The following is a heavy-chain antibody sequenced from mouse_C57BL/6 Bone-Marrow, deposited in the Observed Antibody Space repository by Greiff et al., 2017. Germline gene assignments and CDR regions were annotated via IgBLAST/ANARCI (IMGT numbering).Heavy chain of an antibody. D-gene: IGHD1-1*01. V-gene: IGHV14-1*01. CDR1: GFNIKDYC. J-gene: IGHJ2*01. Sequence: VQLQQSGAELVRPGASVKLSCTASGFNIKDYCMHWVKQRPEQGLEWIGRIDPEDGGTEYAPKFQGKATLTVDKSSSTAYMQLSSLTSEYSAVYFCTTWVVAPRGDWGKGTTLTVSS. CDR2: IDPEDGGT. CDR3: TTWVVAPRGD.